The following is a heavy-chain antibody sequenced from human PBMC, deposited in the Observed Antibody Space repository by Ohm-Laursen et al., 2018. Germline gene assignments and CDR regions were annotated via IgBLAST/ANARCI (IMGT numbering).Heavy chain of an antibody. CDR2: ISYDGSNK. CDR1: GFTFSSYG. Sequence: SLRLSCSASGFTFSSYGMHWVRQAPGKGLEWVAVISYDGSNKYYADSVKGRFTISRDNSKNTLYLQMNSLRAEDTAVYYCAKGGGGSYLYYYYYGMDVWGQGTTVTVSS. D-gene: IGHD1-26*01. V-gene: IGHV3-30*18. CDR3: AKGGGGSYLYYYYYGMDV. J-gene: IGHJ6*02.